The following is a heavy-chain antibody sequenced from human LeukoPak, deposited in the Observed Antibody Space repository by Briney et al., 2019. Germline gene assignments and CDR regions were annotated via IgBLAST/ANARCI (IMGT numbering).Heavy chain of an antibody. CDR3: AKHVRTSVWFFDY. Sequence: PGGSLRLSCAASGFIFSSDALSWVRQAPGKGLEWVSLISGSGGRTDYADSVKGRFTISRDNSKNTLYLQMSSLKAEDTAVYYCAKHVRTSVWFFDYWGQGTLVTVSS. J-gene: IGHJ4*02. CDR1: GFIFSSDA. CDR2: ISGSGGRT. D-gene: IGHD6-19*01. V-gene: IGHV3-23*01.